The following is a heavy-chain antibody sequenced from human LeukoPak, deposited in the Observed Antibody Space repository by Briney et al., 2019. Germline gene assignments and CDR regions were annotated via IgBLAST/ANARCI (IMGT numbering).Heavy chain of an antibody. CDR2: IKQDGSEK. CDR3: ARDWEYSSGWSAFDI. CDR1: GFTFSSYA. Sequence: PGGSLRLSCAASGFTFSSYAMSWVRQAPGKGLEWVANIKQDGSEKYYVDSVKGRFTVSRDNAKNSLYLQMNSLRAEDTAVYYCARDWEYSSGWSAFDIWGQGTMVTVSS. D-gene: IGHD6-19*01. J-gene: IGHJ3*02. V-gene: IGHV3-7*01.